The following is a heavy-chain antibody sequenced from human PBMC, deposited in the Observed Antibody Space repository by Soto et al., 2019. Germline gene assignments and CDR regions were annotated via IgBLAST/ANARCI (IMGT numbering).Heavy chain of an antibody. Sequence: GGSLRLSCTASGFMFGSYWMTWVHNVQGKGLQWVANIKRDGSEKYYVDFVKGRFTISRDNADNSVFLDMNNLRVDDTATYYCARVRATDYEIDYWGQGALVTV. CDR2: IKRDGSEK. CDR1: GFMFGSYW. D-gene: IGHD4-17*01. CDR3: ARVRATDYEIDY. V-gene: IGHV3-7*03. J-gene: IGHJ4*02.